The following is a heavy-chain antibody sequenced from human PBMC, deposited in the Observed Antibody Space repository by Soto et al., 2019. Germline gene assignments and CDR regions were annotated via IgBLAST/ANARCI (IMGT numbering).Heavy chain of an antibody. CDR2: IYPDDSDT. Sequence: GESLKISCKHSGFNFPTFWIAWVRQMPGEGLEWMGTIYPDDSDTRYSPSFQGQVTISADKSIQTAYLQWGSLKASDSALYYCAGRKYSGRRLGFDVWGQGTLVTVSS. CDR3: AGRKYSGRRLGFDV. CDR1: GFNFPTFW. D-gene: IGHD6-19*01. J-gene: IGHJ4*02. V-gene: IGHV5-51*01.